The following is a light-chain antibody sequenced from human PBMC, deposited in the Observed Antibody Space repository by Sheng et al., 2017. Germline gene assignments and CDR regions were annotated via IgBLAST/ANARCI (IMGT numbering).Light chain of an antibody. Sequence: DIVMTQSPDSLAVSLGERATINCKSSQSVLYSSNNKDYLAWYQQKPRQPPKLLIYWASIRESGVPDRFSGSGSGTDFTLTISSLQAEDVAVYYCHQYYTLPRTFGQGPSGNQT. V-gene: IGKV4-1*01. CDR1: QSVLYSSNNKDY. CDR3: HQYYTLPRT. CDR2: WAS. J-gene: IGKJ1*01.